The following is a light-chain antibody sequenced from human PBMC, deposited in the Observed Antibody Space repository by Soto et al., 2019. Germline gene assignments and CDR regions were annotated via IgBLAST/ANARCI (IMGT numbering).Light chain of an antibody. CDR2: GAS. V-gene: IGKV3-15*01. J-gene: IGKJ1*01. CDR3: QQDNNLPAT. Sequence: EIVMTQSPAILSVSPGERATLSCRASQSVSSNLYWYQQNPGQAPRLLIYGASTTAIGIPARFIGSGSATDFTLTIRSLQYEDIGVDYCQQDNNLPATFCQGTKVEIK. CDR1: QSVSSN.